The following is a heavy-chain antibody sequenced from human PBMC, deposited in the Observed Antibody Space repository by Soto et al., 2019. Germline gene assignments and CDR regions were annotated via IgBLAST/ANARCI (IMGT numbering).Heavy chain of an antibody. CDR3: ARPKSYYDSSCYSPFRENAFDT. V-gene: IGHV1-69*13. J-gene: IGHJ3*02. Sequence: GASVKVSCKASGGTFSSYAISWVRQAPGQGLEWMGGIIPIFGTANYAQKFQGRVTITADESTSTAYMELSSLRSEDTAVYYCARPKSYYDSSCYSPFRENAFDTRGQGTMVTVS. CDR1: GGTFSSYA. D-gene: IGHD3-22*01. CDR2: IIPIFGTA.